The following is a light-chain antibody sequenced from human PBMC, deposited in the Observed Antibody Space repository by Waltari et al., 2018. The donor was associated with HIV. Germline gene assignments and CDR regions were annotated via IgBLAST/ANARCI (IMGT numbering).Light chain of an antibody. V-gene: IGKV4-1*01. Sequence: DIVMTQSPDSLAVSLGARATVNCKSSPTVLYSPNNKNYLACDQQKPGQPPKLLIHWASTRESWVPDRFSGGGSGTDFTLTISSLQAEDVAVYYCQQYYSTPWTFGQGTKVEIK. CDR2: WAS. CDR1: PTVLYSPNNKNY. CDR3: QQYYSTPWT. J-gene: IGKJ1*01.